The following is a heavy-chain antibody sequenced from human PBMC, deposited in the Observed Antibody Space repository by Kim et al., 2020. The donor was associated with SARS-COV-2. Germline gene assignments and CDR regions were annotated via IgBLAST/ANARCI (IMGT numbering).Heavy chain of an antibody. CDR1: GGTFSSYA. D-gene: IGHD2-2*02. V-gene: IGHV1-69*04. CDR3: AVVPAAIGVLAFDI. CDR2: IIPILGIA. Sequence: SVKVSCKASGGTFSSYAISWVRQAPGQGLEWMGRIIPILGIANYAQKFQGRVTITADKSTSTAYMELSSLRSEDTAVYYCAVVPAAIGVLAFDIWGQGTMVTVSS. J-gene: IGHJ3*02.